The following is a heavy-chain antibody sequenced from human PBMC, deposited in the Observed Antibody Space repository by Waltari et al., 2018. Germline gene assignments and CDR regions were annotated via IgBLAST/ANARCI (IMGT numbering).Heavy chain of an antibody. V-gene: IGHV3-9*01. CDR3: AKDTGEYYYYMDV. Sequence: EVQLVESGGGLVQPGRSLRLSCAASGFTFDDYAMHWVRQAPGKGLEWVSGISWTSGSIGYADSVKGRFTISRDNAKNSLYLQMNSLRAEDTALYYCAKDTGEYYYYMDVWGKGTTVTVSS. J-gene: IGHJ6*03. CDR2: ISWTSGSI. CDR1: GFTFDDYA.